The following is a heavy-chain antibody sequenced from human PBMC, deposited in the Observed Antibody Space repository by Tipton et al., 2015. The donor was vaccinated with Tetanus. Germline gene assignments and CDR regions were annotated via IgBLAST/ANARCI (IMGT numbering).Heavy chain of an antibody. D-gene: IGHD3-16*01. CDR3: AREDGGPTLDYFDS. Sequence: SLRLSCAASGFTFSTYSMNWVRQAPGKGLQWVSSISLSSSYIDYADSVQGRFTISRDNAKNSLYLQMNSLRAEDTAVYYCAREDGGPTLDYFDSWGQGALVIVSS. J-gene: IGHJ4*02. V-gene: IGHV3-21*01. CDR2: ISLSSSYI. CDR1: GFTFSTYS.